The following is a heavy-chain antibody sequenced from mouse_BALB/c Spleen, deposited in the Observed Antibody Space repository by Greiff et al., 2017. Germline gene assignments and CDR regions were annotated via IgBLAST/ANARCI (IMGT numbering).Heavy chain of an antibody. CDR1: GFSLTSYG. CDR3: ARVYGSYEGFAY. Sequence: VHLVESGPGLVAPSQSLSITCTVSGFSLTSYGVHWVRQPPGKGLEWLGVIWAGGSTNYNSALMSRLSISKDNSKSQVFLKMNSLQTDDPAMYYCARVYGSYEGFAYWGQGTLVTVSA. D-gene: IGHD2-1*01. J-gene: IGHJ3*01. CDR2: IWAGGST. V-gene: IGHV2-9*02.